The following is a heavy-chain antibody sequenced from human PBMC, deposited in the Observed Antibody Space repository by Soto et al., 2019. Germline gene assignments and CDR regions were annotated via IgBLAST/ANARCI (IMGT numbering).Heavy chain of an antibody. Sequence: GGSLRLSCEASGFTFTSYAMSWVRQAPGKGLEWVSATSGSGDTTYYADSVKGRFTISRDNSEKRLYLQMNSLSAEDTAVYYCAKMVHGGYVSYFDSWGQGTLVTVSS. J-gene: IGHJ4*02. CDR3: AKMVHGGYVSYFDS. V-gene: IGHV3-23*01. CDR1: GFTFTSYA. CDR2: TSGSGDTT. D-gene: IGHD5-12*01.